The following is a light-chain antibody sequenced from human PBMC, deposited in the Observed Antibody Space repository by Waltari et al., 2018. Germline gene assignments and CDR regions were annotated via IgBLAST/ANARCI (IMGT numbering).Light chain of an antibody. Sequence: QSLLTQPPSASATPGQRVTISCSGSRSSIGSNTVNWYQHLPGTAPKLLIYSNKRRPSGVPYRFSGSKSGTSASLAITGLQSEDEADYYCAAWDDSLSGPVFGGGTKLTVL. CDR3: AAWDDSLSGPV. CDR2: SNK. V-gene: IGLV1-44*01. J-gene: IGLJ2*01. CDR1: RSSIGSNT.